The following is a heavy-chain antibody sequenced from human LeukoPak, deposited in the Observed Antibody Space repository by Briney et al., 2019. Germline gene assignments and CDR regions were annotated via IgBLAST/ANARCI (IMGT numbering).Heavy chain of an antibody. CDR3: ARVGAVADYHYYYYMDV. CDR1: GGSISSGSYY. V-gene: IGHV4-61*02. Sequence: SQTLSLTCTVSGGSISSGSYYWSWIRQPAGKGLEWIGRIYTSGSTNYNPSLKSRVTISVDTSKNQFSLKLSSVTAADTAVYYCARVGAVADYHYYYYMDVWGKGTTVTVSS. CDR2: IYTSGST. J-gene: IGHJ6*03. D-gene: IGHD6-19*01.